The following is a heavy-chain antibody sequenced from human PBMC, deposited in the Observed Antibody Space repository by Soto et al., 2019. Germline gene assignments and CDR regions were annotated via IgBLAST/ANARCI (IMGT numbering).Heavy chain of an antibody. V-gene: IGHV3-30-3*01. Sequence: GGSLRLSCAASGFTFNIYALHWVRQAPGKGLEWVAVISFDGSKKYYSDSVKGRFTIARDNLKNTLYLQMNNLRVEDAALYFCAREDDYGYRYINYGLDVWGQGTTVTVSS. CDR1: GFTFNIYA. J-gene: IGHJ6*02. CDR2: ISFDGSKK. D-gene: IGHD4-17*01. CDR3: AREDDYGYRYINYGLDV.